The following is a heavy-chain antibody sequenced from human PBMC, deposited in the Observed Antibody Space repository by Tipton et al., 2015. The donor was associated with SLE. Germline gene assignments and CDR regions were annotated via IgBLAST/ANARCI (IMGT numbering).Heavy chain of an antibody. CDR2: IYHSGST. CDR1: GYSISSGYY. Sequence: TLSLTCAVSGYSISSGYYWGWIRQPPGKGLEWIGSIYHSGSTYYNPSLKSRVTISVDTSKNQFSLKLSSVTAADTAVYYCARGGTAINYWGQGTLVTASS. D-gene: IGHD5-18*01. V-gene: IGHV4-38-2*01. CDR3: ARGGTAINY. J-gene: IGHJ4*02.